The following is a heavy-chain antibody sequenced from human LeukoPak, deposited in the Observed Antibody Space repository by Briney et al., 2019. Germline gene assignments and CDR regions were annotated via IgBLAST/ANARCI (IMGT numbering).Heavy chain of an antibody. Sequence: SVKVSCKASGGTFSSYAISWVRQAPGPGLEWMGRIIPIFGTANYAQKFQGRVTITTDESTSTAYMELSSLRSEDTAVYYCARDGYCSGGSCYSLDYWGQGTLVTVSS. CDR3: ARDGYCSGGSCYSLDY. CDR2: IIPIFGTA. V-gene: IGHV1-69*05. CDR1: GGTFSSYA. J-gene: IGHJ4*02. D-gene: IGHD2-15*01.